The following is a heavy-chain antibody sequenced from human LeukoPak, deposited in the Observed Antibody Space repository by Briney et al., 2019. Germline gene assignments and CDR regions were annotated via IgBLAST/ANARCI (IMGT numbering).Heavy chain of an antibody. CDR1: GFTFSNYW. Sequence: GGSLRLSCAASGFTFSNYWMHWVRQAPGKGLVWVSRIKRDGRTTYYADSVKGRFTISRDDAKNTLYLQMNSLRAEDTAVYYCARDYGDFQSHYYYGMDVWGQGTTVTVSS. CDR3: ARDYGDFQSHYYYGMDV. CDR2: IKRDGRTT. V-gene: IGHV3-74*01. D-gene: IGHD4-17*01. J-gene: IGHJ6*02.